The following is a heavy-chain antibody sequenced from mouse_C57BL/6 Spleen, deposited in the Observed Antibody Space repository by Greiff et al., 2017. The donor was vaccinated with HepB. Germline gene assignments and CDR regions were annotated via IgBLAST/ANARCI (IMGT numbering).Heavy chain of an antibody. CDR1: GFTFSDYG. CDR3: AGGTAQATWFAY. J-gene: IGHJ3*01. V-gene: IGHV5-17*01. D-gene: IGHD3-2*02. Sequence: DVKLVESGGGLVKPGGSLKLSCAASGFTFSDYGMHWVRQAPEKGLEWVAYISSGSSTIYYADTVKGRFTISRDNAKNTLFLQMTSLRSEDTAMYYCAGGTAQATWFAYWGQGTLVTVSA. CDR2: ISSGSSTI.